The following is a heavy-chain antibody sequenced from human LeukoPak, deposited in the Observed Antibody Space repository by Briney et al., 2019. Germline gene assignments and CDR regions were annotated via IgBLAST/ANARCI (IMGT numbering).Heavy chain of an antibody. Sequence: ASVKVSCKVSGYTLTELSMHWVRQAPGKGLEWMGGFDPEDGETIYAQKFQGRVTMTEDTSTDTAYMELSSLRSEDTAVYYCATDFVVVTDYCLYYWGQGTLVTVSS. CDR2: FDPEDGET. V-gene: IGHV1-24*01. CDR3: ATDFVVVTDYCLYY. J-gene: IGHJ4*02. CDR1: GYTLTELS. D-gene: IGHD2-21*02.